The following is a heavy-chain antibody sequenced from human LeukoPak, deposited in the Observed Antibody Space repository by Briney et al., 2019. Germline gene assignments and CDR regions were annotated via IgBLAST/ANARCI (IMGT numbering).Heavy chain of an antibody. CDR2: VSSTSINI. Sequence: GGSLRLSCAASGFTFSSYGMNWVRQAPGKGLEWVSSVSSTSINIDYADSVKGRFTISRDNTKNSVSLQMNSLTVEDTAVYYCVRSGLRPLDSWGQGTLVAVSS. V-gene: IGHV3-21*06. CDR3: VRSGLRPLDS. D-gene: IGHD4-17*01. J-gene: IGHJ4*02. CDR1: GFTFSSYG.